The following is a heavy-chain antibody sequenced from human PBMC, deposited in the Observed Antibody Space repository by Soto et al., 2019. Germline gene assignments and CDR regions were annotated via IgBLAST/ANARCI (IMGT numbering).Heavy chain of an antibody. D-gene: IGHD3-10*01. V-gene: IGHV3-13*01. CDR3: ARERRVVRGVINYYYYGMDV. CDR2: IGTAGDT. CDR1: GFTFSSYD. Sequence: PGGSLRLSCAASGFTFSSYDMHWVRQATGKGLEWVSAIGTAGDTYYPGSVKGRFTISRENAKNSLYLQMNSLRAGDTAVYYCARERRVVRGVINYYYYGMDVWGQGTTVTVSS. J-gene: IGHJ6*02.